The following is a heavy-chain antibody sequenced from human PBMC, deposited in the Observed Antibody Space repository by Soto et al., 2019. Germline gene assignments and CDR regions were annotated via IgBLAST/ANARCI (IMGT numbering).Heavy chain of an antibody. V-gene: IGHV1-46*04. CDR3: ARGLGLGDY. CDR2: INPNGGST. CDR1: VYTFTSYY. D-gene: IGHD3-9*01. Sequence: QVQLVQSGAEVKKPGASVKLSCKASVYTFTSYYIHWVRQAPGQGLEWIGIINPNGGSTNYAYTLKGRLTVTRDTSTATVYMELGALTAEDTAVYYCARGLGLGDYWGQGTLVTVSS. J-gene: IGHJ4*02.